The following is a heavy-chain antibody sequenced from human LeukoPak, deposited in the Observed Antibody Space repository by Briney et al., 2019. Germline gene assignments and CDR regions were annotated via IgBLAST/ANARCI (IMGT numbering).Heavy chain of an antibody. CDR1: GFTFSSFG. CDR3: ARGSRRYYYYYMDV. Sequence: GGSLRLSCAASGFTFSSFGMNWVRQAPGKGLEWVSCISGSSSYIYYSDSVKGRFTISRDNAKNSLYLQMNSLRAEDTAVYYCARGSRRYYYYYMDVWGKGTTVTVSS. J-gene: IGHJ6*03. CDR2: ISGSSSYI. V-gene: IGHV3-21*01.